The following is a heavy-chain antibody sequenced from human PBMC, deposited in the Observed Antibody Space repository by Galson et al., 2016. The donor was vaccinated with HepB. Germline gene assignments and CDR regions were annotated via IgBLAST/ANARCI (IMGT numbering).Heavy chain of an antibody. CDR2: INNDSGYT. CDR3: VKGPFEGGDVY. CDR1: GYTFTSYA. D-gene: IGHD2-21*02. V-gene: IGHV1-3*04. Sequence: SVKVSCKASGYTFTSYAMQWVRRAPGQGLEWMGWINNDSGYTKYSQKFQGRVPITRDTSSRTAYLELSRLTSEDTAVYYCVKGPFEGGDVYWGQGTLVTVSS. J-gene: IGHJ4*02.